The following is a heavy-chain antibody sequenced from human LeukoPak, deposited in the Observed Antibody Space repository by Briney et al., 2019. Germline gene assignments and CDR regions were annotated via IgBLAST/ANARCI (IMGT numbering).Heavy chain of an antibody. D-gene: IGHD6-13*01. CDR1: GFTFSDYE. Sequence: GGSLRLSCAASGFTFSDYEMSWVRQAPGKGLEWLSYISSSGTTIYYADSVKGRFTISRDNAKDSLYLQMNSLRAEDTAVYYCARQQPAFDFWGQGTLVTVSS. V-gene: IGHV3-48*03. CDR3: ARQQPAFDF. CDR2: ISSSGTTI. J-gene: IGHJ4*02.